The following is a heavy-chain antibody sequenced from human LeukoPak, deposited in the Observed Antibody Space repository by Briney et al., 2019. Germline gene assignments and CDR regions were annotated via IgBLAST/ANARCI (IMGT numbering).Heavy chain of an antibody. CDR1: GYTFTGYY. V-gene: IGHV1-2*02. Sequence: ASVKVSCKASGYTFTGYYMHWVRQAPGQGLEWMGWINPNSGGTNYAQKFQGRVTMTRDTSISTAYMELSRLRSDDTAVYYCARDYYENLFPAFDIWGQGTMVTVSS. D-gene: IGHD3-16*01. CDR3: ARDYYENLFPAFDI. J-gene: IGHJ3*02. CDR2: INPNSGGT.